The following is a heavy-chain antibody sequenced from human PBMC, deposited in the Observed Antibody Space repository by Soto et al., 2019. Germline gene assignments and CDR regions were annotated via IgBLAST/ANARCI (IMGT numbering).Heavy chain of an antibody. D-gene: IGHD4-17*01. CDR3: ARELNYGLFDY. V-gene: IGHV3-48*01. Sequence: EVQLVESGGGLVQPGGSLRLSCAASGFTFSSYSMNWVRQAPGKGLEWVSYISSSSSTIYYADSVKGRFTISRDNAKNSLYLQMNSLSAEDAVVYYCARELNYGLFDYWGQGTLVTVSS. CDR1: GFTFSSYS. CDR2: ISSSSSTI. J-gene: IGHJ4*02.